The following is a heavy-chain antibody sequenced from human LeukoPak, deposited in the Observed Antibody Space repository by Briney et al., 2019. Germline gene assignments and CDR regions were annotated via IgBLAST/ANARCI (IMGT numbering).Heavy chain of an antibody. CDR1: GFTFSSYP. CDR3: AKDLYSSSW. CDR2: ISISGGST. D-gene: IGHD6-13*01. Sequence: PGGSLRLSCVASGFTFSSYPMSWVRQAPGKGLEWVSGISISGGSTFYADSVKGRSTISRDNSKNTLYLQMNSLRAEDTAVYYCAKDLYSSSWWGKGTLVTVSS. V-gene: IGHV3-23*01. J-gene: IGHJ4*02.